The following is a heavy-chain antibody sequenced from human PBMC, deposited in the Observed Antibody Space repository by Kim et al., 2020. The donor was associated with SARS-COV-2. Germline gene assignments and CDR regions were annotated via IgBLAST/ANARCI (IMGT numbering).Heavy chain of an antibody. CDR2: IKSKTDGGTT. D-gene: IGHD3-10*01. Sequence: GGSLRLSCAASGFTFSNAWMSWVRQAPGKGLEWVGRIKSKTDGGTTDYAAPVKGRFTISRDDSKNTLYLQMNSLKTEDTAVYYCTTHHGSGSYKRYYYYYMDVWGKGTTVTVSS. CDR3: TTHHGSGSYKRYYYYYMDV. CDR1: GFTFSNAW. J-gene: IGHJ6*03. V-gene: IGHV3-15*01.